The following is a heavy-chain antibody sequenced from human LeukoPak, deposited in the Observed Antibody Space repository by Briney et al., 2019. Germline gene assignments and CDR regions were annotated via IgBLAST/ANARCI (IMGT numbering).Heavy chain of an antibody. CDR3: ARDSGTTGEVKFDP. CDR1: GGSISSYY. J-gene: IGHJ5*02. D-gene: IGHD3-10*01. CDR2: IYTSGTI. Sequence: SETLSLTCTVSGGSISSYYWSWIRQPAGTALEWIGRIYTSGTITYNPSLKSRVTMSVDTSKNQFSLKLSSVTAADTAVYYCARDSGTTGEVKFDPWGQGTPVTVSS. V-gene: IGHV4-4*07.